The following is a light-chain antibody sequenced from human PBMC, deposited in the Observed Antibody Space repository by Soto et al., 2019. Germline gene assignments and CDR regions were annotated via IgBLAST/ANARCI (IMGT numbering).Light chain of an antibody. V-gene: IGKV1-8*01. CDR1: QGINSY. CDR3: QQYYSYLFT. Sequence: AIRMTQSPSSLSASTGDRVTITCRASQGINSYLAWYQQKPGKAPKLLIYAASTLQSGVPSRFSGSGSGTDFTLTISCLQSEDFATYYCQQYYSYLFTFGPGTKVDIK. J-gene: IGKJ3*01. CDR2: AAS.